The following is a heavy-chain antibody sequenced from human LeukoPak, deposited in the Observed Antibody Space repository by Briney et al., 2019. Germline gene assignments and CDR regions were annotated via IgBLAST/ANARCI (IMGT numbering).Heavy chain of an antibody. J-gene: IGHJ4*02. CDR1: GYTFTGYY. V-gene: IGHV1-2*02. D-gene: IGHD3-9*01. CDR2: INPNSGGT. Sequence: ASVKVSCKASGYTFTGYYMHWVRQAPGQGLEWMGWINPNSGGTNYAQKFQGRVTMTRDTSISTAYMELSRLRSDDTAVYYCATPVRYFDWLGFDYWGQGTLVTVSS. CDR3: ATPVRYFDWLGFDY.